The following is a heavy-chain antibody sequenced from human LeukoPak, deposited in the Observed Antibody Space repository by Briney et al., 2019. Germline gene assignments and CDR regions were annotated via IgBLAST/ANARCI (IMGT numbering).Heavy chain of an antibody. Sequence: TGGSLRLSCAAFGFTFSSYEMNWVRQAPGKGLEWVSYISSSGSTMYYADSVRGRFTISRDNTKNSLYLQMNSLRAEDTAVYYCASLMTTVTTNSSDIWGQGTMVTVSS. CDR3: ASLMTTVTTNSSDI. J-gene: IGHJ3*02. CDR1: GFTFSSYE. CDR2: ISSSGSTM. V-gene: IGHV3-48*03. D-gene: IGHD4-17*01.